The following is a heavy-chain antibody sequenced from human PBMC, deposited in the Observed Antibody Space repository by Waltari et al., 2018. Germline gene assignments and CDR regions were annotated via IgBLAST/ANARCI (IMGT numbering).Heavy chain of an antibody. Sequence: QLQLQGSGPGLVKPSETLSLTCTVSGGSISSSSYYWGWIRQPPGKGLEWIGSIYYSGSTYYNPSLKSRVTISVDTSKNQFSLKLSSVTAADTAVYYCARTMDGEDTAMLDAFDIWGQGTMVTVSS. J-gene: IGHJ3*02. CDR2: IYYSGST. CDR1: GGSISSSSYY. D-gene: IGHD5-18*01. CDR3: ARTMDGEDTAMLDAFDI. V-gene: IGHV4-39*01.